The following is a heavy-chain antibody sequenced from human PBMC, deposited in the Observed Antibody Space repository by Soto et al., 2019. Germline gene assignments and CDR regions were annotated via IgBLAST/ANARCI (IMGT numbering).Heavy chain of an antibody. CDR1: GGTFSSYA. J-gene: IGHJ6*02. Sequence: QVQLVQSGAEVKKPGSSVKVSCKASGGTFSSYAISWVRQAPGQGLEWMGGIIPIFGTANYAQKFQGRVTMPADESTSTAYMELSSLRSEDTAVYYCARVMIFGVVNVYYGMDVWGQGTTVTVSS. D-gene: IGHD3-3*01. CDR2: IIPIFGTA. CDR3: ARVMIFGVVNVYYGMDV. V-gene: IGHV1-69*12.